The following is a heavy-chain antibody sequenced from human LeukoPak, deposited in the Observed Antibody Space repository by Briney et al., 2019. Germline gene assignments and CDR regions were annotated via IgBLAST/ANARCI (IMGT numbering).Heavy chain of an antibody. Sequence: HGPQVKVSCKASGGTFSSYAISWVRQAPGQGLEWMGGIIPIFGTANYAQKFQGRVTITADESTSTAYMELSSLRSEDTAVYYCAGGRHLGGSYALDYWGQGTLVTVSS. CDR3: AGGRHLGGSYALDY. V-gene: IGHV1-69*01. CDR2: IIPIFGTA. CDR1: GGTFSSYA. D-gene: IGHD1-26*01. J-gene: IGHJ4*02.